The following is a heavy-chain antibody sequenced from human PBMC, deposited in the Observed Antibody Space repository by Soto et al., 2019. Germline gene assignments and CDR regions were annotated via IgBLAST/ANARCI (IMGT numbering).Heavy chain of an antibody. CDR1: GLSISSYG. CDR3: AKDRGPGYCSGGSCQQQGIYGMVV. D-gene: IGHD2-15*01. CDR2: ISYDASEK. V-gene: IGHV3-30*18. Sequence: GGSLRLSCAASGLSISSYGMHWVRQAPGKGLERVAEISYDASEKYYADSVKGRFTISRDNFKNTQYLQMNSLRIEDTAVYYCAKDRGPGYCSGGSCQQQGIYGMVVWGQGTTVTVSS. J-gene: IGHJ6*02.